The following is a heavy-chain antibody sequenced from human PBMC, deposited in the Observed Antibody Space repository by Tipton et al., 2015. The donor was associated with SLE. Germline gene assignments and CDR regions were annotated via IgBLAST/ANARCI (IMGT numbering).Heavy chain of an antibody. CDR2: IRSNAFDGTR. CDR3: VRVLDYGDSFFDS. Sequence: SLRLSCTTSGFTFGDHAMSWVRQAPGKGLEWIAFIRSNAFDGTREYAASVKGRFTISRDDSKSIAYLHMNSLKTEDTAVYYCVRVLDYGDSFFDSWGQGTPVTVSS. J-gene: IGHJ4*02. D-gene: IGHD4-17*01. V-gene: IGHV3-49*04. CDR1: GFTFGDHA.